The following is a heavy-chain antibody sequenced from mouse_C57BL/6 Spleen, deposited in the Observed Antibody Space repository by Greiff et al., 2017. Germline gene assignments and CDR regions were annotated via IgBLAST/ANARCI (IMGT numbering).Heavy chain of an antibody. CDR3: ARYYDGYSLSMDY. J-gene: IGHJ4*01. V-gene: IGHV1-9*01. CDR2: ILPGSGST. CDR1: GYTFTGYW. Sequence: QVQLQQSGAELMKPGASVKLSCKATGYTFTGYWLEWVKQRPGHGLEWIGEILPGSGSTNSNEKFKGKATFTADTSSNTAYMQLSSLTTEDSAIYYWARYYDGYSLSMDYWGQGTSVTVSS. D-gene: IGHD2-3*01.